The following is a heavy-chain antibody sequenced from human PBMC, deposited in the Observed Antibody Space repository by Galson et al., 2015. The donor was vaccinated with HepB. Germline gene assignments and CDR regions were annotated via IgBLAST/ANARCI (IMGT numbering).Heavy chain of an antibody. CDR3: ARQGDYYDILTGYSDY. CDR2: IYPGDSDT. CDR1: GYTFTTYW. V-gene: IGHV5-51*01. Sequence: QSGAEMKKPGESLKISCKGSGYTFTTYWIGWVRQMPGRGLEWMGIIYPGDSDTRYSPSFQGLVTISVDRSISTAYLQWSSLKASDTAMYYCARQGDYYDILTGYSDYWGQGTLVTVSS. D-gene: IGHD3-9*01. J-gene: IGHJ4*02.